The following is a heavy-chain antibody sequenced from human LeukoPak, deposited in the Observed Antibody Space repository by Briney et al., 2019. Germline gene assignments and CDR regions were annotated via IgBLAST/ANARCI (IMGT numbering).Heavy chain of an antibody. CDR3: ARELKYYDLWSGYYTGGDFFDY. V-gene: IGHV3-11*01. CDR2: ISGSGSAI. D-gene: IGHD3-3*01. J-gene: IGHJ4*02. CDR1: GFTFSDYY. Sequence: AGGSLRLSCAASGFTFSDYYMSWIRQAPGKGLELVTYISGSGSAIYCADSVKGRFTISRDNAKNSLYLQMNSLRAEDTAVYYCARELKYYDLWSGYYTGGDFFDYWGQGTLVTVSS.